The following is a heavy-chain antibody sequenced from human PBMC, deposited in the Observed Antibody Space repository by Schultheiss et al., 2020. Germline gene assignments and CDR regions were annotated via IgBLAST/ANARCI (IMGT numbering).Heavy chain of an antibody. CDR2: ISGSGGST. V-gene: IGHV3-23*01. J-gene: IGHJ4*02. D-gene: IGHD2-21*02. CDR1: GFTFSSYA. CDR3: AKGGLYCGGDCINI. Sequence: GGSLRLSCEASGFTFSSYAMSWVRQAPGKGLEWVSAISGSGGSTYYADSVKGRFTISRDNAKNSLYLQMNSLRAEDTAVYYCAKGGLYCGGDCINIWGQGTLVTVSS.